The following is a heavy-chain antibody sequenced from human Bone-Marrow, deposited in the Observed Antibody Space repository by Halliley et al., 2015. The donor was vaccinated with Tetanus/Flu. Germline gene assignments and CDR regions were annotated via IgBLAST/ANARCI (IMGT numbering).Heavy chain of an antibody. Sequence: SLRLSCAASGFTFSNYNIHWVRQAPGKGLEWVGAIWYDGSNKYYADSMKGRFTISRDNSKNMLYLQMNTLRAEDTALNYCATLTEFDYWGQGTLVTVSS. J-gene: IGHJ4*02. CDR1: GFTFSNYN. V-gene: IGHV3-33*01. CDR3: ATLTEFDY. CDR2: IWYDGSNK.